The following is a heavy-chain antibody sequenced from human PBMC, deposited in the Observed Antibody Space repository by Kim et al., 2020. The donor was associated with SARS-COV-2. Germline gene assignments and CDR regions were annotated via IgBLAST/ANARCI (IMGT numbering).Heavy chain of an antibody. Sequence: ASVKVSCKASGYTFTSYYMHWVRQAPGQGLEWMGIINPSGGSTSYAQKFQGRVTMTRDTSTSTVYMELSSLRPEDTAVDYCARVWAVAGYYYYGMDVWGQGTTVTVSS. CDR2: INPSGGST. V-gene: IGHV1-46*01. J-gene: IGHJ6*02. CDR3: ARVWAVAGYYYYGMDV. CDR1: GYTFTSYY. D-gene: IGHD6-19*01.